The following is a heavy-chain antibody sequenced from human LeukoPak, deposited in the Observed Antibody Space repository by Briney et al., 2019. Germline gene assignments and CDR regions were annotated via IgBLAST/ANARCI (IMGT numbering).Heavy chain of an antibody. CDR3: ARVGRSRLQGMAV. D-gene: IGHD4-11*01. Sequence: PSETLSLTCAVYGGSFSGYYWSWIRQPPGKGLERIGEINHSGSVNYNPSLKTRVTISVETSKNHFSLKLSSVTAANTAVYSCARVGRSRLQGMAVWGQATTVTVSS. J-gene: IGHJ6*02. CDR1: GGSFSGYY. V-gene: IGHV4-34*01. CDR2: INHSGSV.